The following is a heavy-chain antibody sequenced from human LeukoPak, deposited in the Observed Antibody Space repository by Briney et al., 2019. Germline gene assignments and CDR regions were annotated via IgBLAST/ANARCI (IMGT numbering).Heavy chain of an antibody. CDR3: ASLIRDY. CDR2: INHSGST. CDR1: GFTFSSYG. J-gene: IGHJ4*02. Sequence: GSLRLSCAASGFTFSSYGMSWVRQAPGKGLEWIGEINHSGSTNYNPSLKSRVTISVDTSKNQFSLKLSSVTAADTAVYYCASLIRDYWGQGTLVTVSS. D-gene: IGHD3-16*01. V-gene: IGHV4-34*01.